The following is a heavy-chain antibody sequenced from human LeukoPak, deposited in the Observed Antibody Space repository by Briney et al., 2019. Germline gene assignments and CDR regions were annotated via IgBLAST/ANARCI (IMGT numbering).Heavy chain of an antibody. Sequence: ASVKVSCKASGYIFTGYYMYWVRQAPGQGLEWMGWINPNSGGTNYAQKFQGRVTLTRDTSISTAYMELSRLRSDDTAVYYCAREGTQWLVNFDPWGQGTLVTVSS. D-gene: IGHD6-19*01. V-gene: IGHV1-2*02. J-gene: IGHJ5*02. CDR3: AREGTQWLVNFDP. CDR1: GYIFTGYY. CDR2: INPNSGGT.